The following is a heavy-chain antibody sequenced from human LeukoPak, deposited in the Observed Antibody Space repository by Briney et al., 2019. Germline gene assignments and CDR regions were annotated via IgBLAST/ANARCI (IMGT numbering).Heavy chain of an antibody. V-gene: IGHV4-34*01. CDR1: GGSFSGYY. CDR3: ARFRRLGFDP. D-gene: IGHD3-16*01. Sequence: SQTLSLTCAVYGGSFSGYYWSWIRQPPGNGLEWIGEINHSGSTNYNPSLKSRVTISVDTSKNQFSLKLSSVTAADTAVYYCARFRRLGFDPWGQGTLVTVSS. J-gene: IGHJ5*02. CDR2: INHSGST.